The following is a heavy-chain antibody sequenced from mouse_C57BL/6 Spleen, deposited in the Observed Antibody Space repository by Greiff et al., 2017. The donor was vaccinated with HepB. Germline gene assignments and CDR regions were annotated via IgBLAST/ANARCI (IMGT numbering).Heavy chain of an antibody. V-gene: IGHV3-6*01. Sequence: VQLKESGPGLVKPSQSLSLTCSVTGYSITSGYFWNWIRQFPGNKLEWMGYISYDGSNNYNPSLKNRISITRDTSKNQFFLKLNSVTTEDTATYYCARGWLRGAYWGQGTLVTVSA. CDR2: ISYDGSN. J-gene: IGHJ3*01. CDR3: ARGWLRGAY. CDR1: GYSITSGYF. D-gene: IGHD2-2*01.